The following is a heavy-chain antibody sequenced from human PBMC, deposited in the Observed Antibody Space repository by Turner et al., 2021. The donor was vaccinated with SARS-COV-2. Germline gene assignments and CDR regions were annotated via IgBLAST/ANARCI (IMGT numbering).Heavy chain of an antibody. V-gene: IGHV4-39*01. Sequence: QLQLQESGPGLVKPSETLSLTCTVSGGSISSSSYYWGWIRQPPGKGLEWIGSIYYSWSTYYKPYLKRRVTIPVDTSKNQFSLKLSSVTAADTAVYYCAGEEVVFRASHTLYYYGMDVWGQGTTVTVSS. CDR3: AGEEVVFRASHTLYYYGMDV. CDR2: IYYSWST. CDR1: GGSISSSSYY. D-gene: IGHD3-22*01. J-gene: IGHJ6*02.